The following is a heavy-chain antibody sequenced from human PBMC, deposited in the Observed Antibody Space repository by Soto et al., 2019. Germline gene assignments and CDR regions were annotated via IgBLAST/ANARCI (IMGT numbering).Heavy chain of an antibody. Sequence: WGSLRLSCSGSGFTFSDYYMTWIRQAPEKGLEWISFIGYIGASRTQYADAVKGRFTVSRDDAKNSVYLEMHSLTVDDTAVYYCARAAKNFYDSGGYYYXWGQVPLLTGSX. CDR2: IGYIGASR. D-gene: IGHD3-22*01. J-gene: IGHJ1*01. V-gene: IGHV3-11*01. CDR1: GFTFSDYY. CDR3: ARAAKNFYDSGGYYYX.